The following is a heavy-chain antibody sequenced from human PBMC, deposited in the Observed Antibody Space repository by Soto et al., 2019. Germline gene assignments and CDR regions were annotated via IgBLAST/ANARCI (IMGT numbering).Heavy chain of an antibody. CDR2: IHPHTGGT. D-gene: IGHD6-19*01. CDR1: GYTFNGYY. Sequence: QLQLVQTGAEVKKPGASVQVSCRASGYTFNGYYLHWVRQAPGQGPEWMGWIHPHTGGTNYAQQFEGRVTRTGDPSIRRASMELTRLRLDDTVLYYCARDRAFRRKTVAGTQRWFFDFWGRGNQVTVSS. V-gene: IGHV1-2*01. J-gene: IGHJ2*01. CDR3: ARDRAFRRKTVAGTQRWFFDF.